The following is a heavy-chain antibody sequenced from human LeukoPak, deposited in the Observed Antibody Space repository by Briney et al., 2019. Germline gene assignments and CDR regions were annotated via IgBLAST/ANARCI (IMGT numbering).Heavy chain of an antibody. CDR2: INHSGST. D-gene: IGHD3-10*01. CDR3: ASLRGLDY. J-gene: IGHJ4*02. CDR1: GGSFSGYY. Sequence: PSETLSLTCAVYGGSFSGYYWSWIRQPPGKGLEWIGEINHSGSTNYNPSLKSRVTISVDTSKNQFSLKLSSVTAADTAVYYCASLRGLDYWGRGTLVTVSS. V-gene: IGHV4-34*01.